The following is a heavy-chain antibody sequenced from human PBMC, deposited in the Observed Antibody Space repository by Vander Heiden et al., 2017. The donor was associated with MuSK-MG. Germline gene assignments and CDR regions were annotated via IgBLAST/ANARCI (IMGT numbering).Heavy chain of an antibody. CDR2: ISSSSSYI. Sequence: EVQLVESGGGLVKPGGSLRLSCAASGFTFSSYSMNWVGQAPGKGLEWVSSISSSSSYIYYADAVKGRFTISRDNAKNALYLQMNSLRAEDTAVYYCARVGGSSWSYYYMDVWCQGTTVTVSS. V-gene: IGHV3-21*03. CDR1: GFTFSSYS. D-gene: IGHD6-13*01. J-gene: IGHJ6*03. CDR3: ARVGGSSWSYYYMDV.